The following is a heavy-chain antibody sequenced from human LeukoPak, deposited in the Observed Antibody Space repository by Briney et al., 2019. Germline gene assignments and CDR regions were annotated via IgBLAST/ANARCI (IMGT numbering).Heavy chain of an antibody. D-gene: IGHD4-11*01. Sequence: GASVKVSCKASGGTFSSYAISWVRQAPGQGLEWMGGIIPIFGTANYAQKFQGRVTITADESTSTAYMELSSLRSEDTAVYYCARDRNDYSNYKIGYYYYYMDVWGKGTTVTVSS. CDR3: ARDRNDYSNYKIGYYYYYMDV. J-gene: IGHJ6*03. V-gene: IGHV1-69*13. CDR2: IIPIFGTA. CDR1: GGTFSSYA.